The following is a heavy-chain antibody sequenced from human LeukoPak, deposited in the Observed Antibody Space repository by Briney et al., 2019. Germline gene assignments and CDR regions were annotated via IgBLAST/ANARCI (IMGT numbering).Heavy chain of an antibody. CDR3: ATALEVIPYAPSDY. V-gene: IGHV3-23*01. Sequence: GGSLRLSCAASGFTFANYAMTWVRQAPGKGLEWVSAVCVIGAPTYYADSVKGRFTIPRDNSKNTLYLQMNSLRVEDTAVYCCATALEVIPYAPSDYWGPGTLVTVSS. D-gene: IGHD1-1*01. J-gene: IGHJ4*02. CDR1: GFTFANYA. CDR2: VCVIGAPT.